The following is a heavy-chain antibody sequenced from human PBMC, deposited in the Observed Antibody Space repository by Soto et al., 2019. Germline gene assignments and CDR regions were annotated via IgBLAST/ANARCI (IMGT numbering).Heavy chain of an antibody. CDR3: TGEYASGY. J-gene: IGHJ4*02. V-gene: IGHV3-30*03. D-gene: IGHD3-10*01. Sequence: QVQLVESGGGVVQPGRSLSLSCAASGFTVSSYGMHWVRQAPGKGLEWVAVISRDGGTQYYADSVKGRFTISKDNSRNTLFLEMNSLRGDDVAVYYCTGEYASGYWVQGTLVTVSS. CDR1: GFTVSSYG. CDR2: ISRDGGTQ.